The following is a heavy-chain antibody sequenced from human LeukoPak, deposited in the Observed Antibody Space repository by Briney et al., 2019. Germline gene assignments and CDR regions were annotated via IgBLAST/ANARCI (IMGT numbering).Heavy chain of an antibody. CDR2: ITGDGANA. V-gene: IGHV3-43*02. CDR1: GFTFDNFA. Sequence: GGSLRLSCAASGFTFDNFAMNWVRQAPGKGLEWVSLITGDGANAYYADSVKGRFTISRDNTKDSLFLQMISLGAEDSALYYCVKGHRGSFFPRDALDVWGQGTTVIVSS. CDR3: VKGHRGSFFPRDALDV. J-gene: IGHJ6*02. D-gene: IGHD1-26*01.